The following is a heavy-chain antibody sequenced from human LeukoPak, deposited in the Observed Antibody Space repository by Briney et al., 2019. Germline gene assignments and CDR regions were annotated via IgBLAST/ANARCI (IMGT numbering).Heavy chain of an antibody. CDR3: ARDNNGAGYDDAFDI. CDR1: GYTFTGYY. D-gene: IGHD5-12*01. Sequence: ASVKVSCKASGYTFTGYYMHWVRQAPGQGLEWMGWINPNSGGTNYAQKFQGRVTMTRDTSISTAYMELSRLRSDDTAVYYCARDNNGAGYDDAFDIWGQGTMVTVSS. CDR2: INPNSGGT. V-gene: IGHV1-2*02. J-gene: IGHJ3*02.